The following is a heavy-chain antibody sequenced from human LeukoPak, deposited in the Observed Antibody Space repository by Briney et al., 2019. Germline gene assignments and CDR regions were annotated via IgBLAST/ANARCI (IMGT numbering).Heavy chain of an antibody. CDR3: AGGLSDYYYTVGY. J-gene: IGHJ4*02. V-gene: IGHV3-74*01. CDR1: GFTFSNFA. Sequence: GGCLSLSCAASGFTFSNFAMSWVSRAPGKGLVWVSRNHSDGSNTNYAGSVKRRFSISRHKARNTLYLQMNSLRAEDTAVYYCAGGLSDYYYTVGYWGQGTLVTVSS. CDR2: NHSDGSNT. D-gene: IGHD3-22*01.